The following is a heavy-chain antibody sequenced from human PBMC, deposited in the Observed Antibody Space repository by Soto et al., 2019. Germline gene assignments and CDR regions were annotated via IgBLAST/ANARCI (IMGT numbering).Heavy chain of an antibody. Sequence: GGSLRLSCAAPGLTFRTYAMTWVRQAPGKGLEWVSIISGSGGSTYYADSVKGRFTISRDNAKNSLYLQMNSLRDEDTAVYYCASSRDQFDYWGQGTLVTVPS. CDR3: ASSRDQFDY. CDR1: GLTFRTYA. V-gene: IGHV3-23*01. CDR2: ISGSGGST. J-gene: IGHJ4*02.